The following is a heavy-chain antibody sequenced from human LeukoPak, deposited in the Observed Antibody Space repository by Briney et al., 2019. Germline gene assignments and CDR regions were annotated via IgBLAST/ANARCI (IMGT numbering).Heavy chain of an antibody. D-gene: IGHD4-17*01. CDR3: ARDNHYGDYSDY. J-gene: IGHJ4*02. Sequence: PSETLSLTCTVSGGSISSGGYYWSWIRQPPGKGLEWIGYIYHSGSTSYNPSLKSRVTISVDRSKNQFSLKLSSVTAADTAVYYCARDNHYGDYSDYWGQGTLVTVSS. CDR2: IYHSGST. V-gene: IGHV4-30-2*01. CDR1: GGSISSGGYY.